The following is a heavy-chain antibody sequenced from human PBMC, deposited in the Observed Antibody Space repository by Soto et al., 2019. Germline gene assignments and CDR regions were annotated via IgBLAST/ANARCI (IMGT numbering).Heavy chain of an antibody. D-gene: IGHD6-19*01. J-gene: IGHJ4*02. CDR1: GFTVSNNY. Sequence: GGSLRLSCAASGFTVSNNYMTWVRQAPGKGLEWVSVIYSGGSTYYADSVKGRFTISRDNSKNILFLQMNSLRVEDTAVYYCARDSWAAVGWSGGDSWGQGTLVTVSS. CDR3: ARDSWAAVGWSGGDS. CDR2: IYSGGST. V-gene: IGHV3-53*01.